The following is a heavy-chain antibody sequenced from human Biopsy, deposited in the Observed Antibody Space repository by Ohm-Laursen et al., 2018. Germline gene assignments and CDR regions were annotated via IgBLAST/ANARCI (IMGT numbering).Heavy chain of an antibody. CDR3: AKNLAVSSYALDI. Sequence: PSQTLSFTCAVYGGSLSGYYWNWIRQSPGKGLEWIGEINHRGFTSNNPSLKSRVTISVDTSKNQFSLKLGSVTAADTAVYYCAKNLAVSSYALDIWGQGTMVTVSS. D-gene: IGHD2/OR15-2a*01. J-gene: IGHJ3*02. CDR1: GGSLSGYY. CDR2: INHRGFT. V-gene: IGHV4-34*01.